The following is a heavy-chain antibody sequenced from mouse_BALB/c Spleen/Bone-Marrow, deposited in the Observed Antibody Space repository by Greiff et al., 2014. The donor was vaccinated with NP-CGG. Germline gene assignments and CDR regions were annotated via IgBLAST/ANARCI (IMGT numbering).Heavy chain of an antibody. J-gene: IGHJ4*01. CDR3: ARHQRYYAVDY. CDR1: GFTFSSYG. Sequence: VQLKESGGDLVKPGGSLKLSCAASGFTFSSYGMSWGRQTPDKRLEWVATISSGGSNTYYPDSVKGRFTISRDNAKNTLYLQMSSLKSEDTAMYYCARHQRYYAVDYWGQGTSVTVSS. V-gene: IGHV5-6*01. CDR2: ISSGGSNT.